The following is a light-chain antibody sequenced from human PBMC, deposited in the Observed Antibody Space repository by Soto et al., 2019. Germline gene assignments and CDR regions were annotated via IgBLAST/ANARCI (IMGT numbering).Light chain of an antibody. CDR3: QQALT. J-gene: IGKJ4*01. Sequence: VLTQSPATLSLSPGGRAILSCRASQSVSSYYLSWYQKKHGQPPRLLIYGASTRATGVPDRISGSGSGADFTLTISSLQPEAFAVYYCQQALTFGGGTTVE. CDR1: QSVSSYY. V-gene: IGKV3D-7*01. CDR2: GAS.